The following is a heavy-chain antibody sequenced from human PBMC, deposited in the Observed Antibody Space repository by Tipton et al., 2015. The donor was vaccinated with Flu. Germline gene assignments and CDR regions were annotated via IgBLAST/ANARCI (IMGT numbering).Heavy chain of an antibody. J-gene: IGHJ4*02. Sequence: GSLRLSCAASEFTVSSNYLSWVRQAPGKGLEWVSVIYSDGTTYYADSVKGRFTISRDNSKNTLYLQINTLRADDTAVYYCARHFSGSHSNLDFWGQGTLVTVSS. V-gene: IGHV3-66*04. D-gene: IGHD1-26*01. CDR2: IYSDGTT. CDR1: EFTVSSNY. CDR3: ARHFSGSHSNLDF.